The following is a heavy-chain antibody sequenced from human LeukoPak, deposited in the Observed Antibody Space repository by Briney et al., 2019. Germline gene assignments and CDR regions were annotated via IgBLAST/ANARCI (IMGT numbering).Heavy chain of an antibody. CDR1: GFIFSDEY. J-gene: IGHJ4*02. CDR3: GRSRGAGPGAHFDV. D-gene: IGHD6-19*01. Sequence: GGSLRLSCAASGFIFSDEYMSCIRQAPGQGLEWISYISASGSYTNYADSVKGRFTISRDNAKNSLYLQMNSLRAEDTAVYYCGRSRGAGPGAHFDVWGQGTLVTVSS. CDR2: ISASGSYT. V-gene: IGHV3-11*03.